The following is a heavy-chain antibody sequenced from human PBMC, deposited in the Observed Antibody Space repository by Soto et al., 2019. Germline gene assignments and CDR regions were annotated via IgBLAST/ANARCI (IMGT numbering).Heavy chain of an antibody. V-gene: IGHV3-15*01. Sequence: GGSLTLSCAASGFTFSNAWMSWVRQAPGKGLEWVGRIKSKTDGGTTDYAAPVKGRFTISRDDSKNTLYLQMNSLKTEDTAVYYCTQVVPAAFYFDYWGQGTLVTVSS. D-gene: IGHD2-2*01. CDR3: TQVVPAAFYFDY. J-gene: IGHJ4*02. CDR1: GFTFSNAW. CDR2: IKSKTDGGTT.